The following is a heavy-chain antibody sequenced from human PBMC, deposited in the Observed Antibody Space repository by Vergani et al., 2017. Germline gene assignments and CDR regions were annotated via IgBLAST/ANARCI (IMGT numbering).Heavy chain of an antibody. V-gene: IGHV4-31*03. J-gene: IGHJ4*02. D-gene: IGHD3-10*01. Sequence: QVQLQESGPGLVKPSQTLSLTCTVSGGSISSGGYYWSWIRQHPGKGLEWIGSSYYSGSTYYNPSLKSRVTISVDTSKNTFSLKLSAVPAADTAVYYCASGTLLLFAELWGYWGQGTLVTVSS. CDR3: ASGTLLLFAELWGY. CDR2: SYYSGST. CDR1: GGSISSGGYY.